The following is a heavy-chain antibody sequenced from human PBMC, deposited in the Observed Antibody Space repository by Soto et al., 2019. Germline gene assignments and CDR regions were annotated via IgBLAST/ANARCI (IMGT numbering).Heavy chain of an antibody. CDR1: GFSLTTRGVG. CDR2: IYWDDDK. D-gene: IGHD3-16*01. V-gene: IGHV2-5*02. CDR3: ALNPNYYQYDWFDP. Sequence: QITLKESGPTLVKPTQTLTLTCTFSGFSLTTRGVGVGWIRHPPGKALECLALIYWDDDKRYSPSLQSRLSITKDTSKNLVVLTMTNVDPVDTATYYCALNPNYYQYDWFDPWGQGTLVSVSS. J-gene: IGHJ5*02.